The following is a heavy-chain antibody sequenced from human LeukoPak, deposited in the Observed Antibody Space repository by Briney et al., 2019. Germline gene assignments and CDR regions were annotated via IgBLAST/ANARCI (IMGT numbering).Heavy chain of an antibody. CDR3: AREYVLRFLYYFDY. CDR1: GGSISSYY. D-gene: IGHD3-3*01. CDR2: IYTSGST. V-gene: IGHV4-4*07. Sequence: SETLSLTCTVSGGSISSYYWSWIRQPAGKGLEWIGRIYTSGSTNYNPSLKSRVTMSVDTSKNQFSLKLSSVTAADTAVYYCAREYVLRFLYYFDYWGQGTLVTVSS. J-gene: IGHJ4*02.